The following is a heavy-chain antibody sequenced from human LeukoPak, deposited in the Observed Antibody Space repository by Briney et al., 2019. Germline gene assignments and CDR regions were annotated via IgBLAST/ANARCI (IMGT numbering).Heavy chain of an antibody. CDR2: IYHSGST. V-gene: IGHV4-4*02. J-gene: IGHJ6*03. CDR1: GGSISSSNW. CDR3: ASLRTGDYYYYYMDA. Sequence: PSETLSLTCAVSGGSISSSNWWSWVRQPPGKGLEWIGEIYHSGSTNYNPSLKSRVTISVDKSKNQFSLKLSSVIAADTAVYYCASLRTGDYYYYYMDAWGKGTTVTVSS.